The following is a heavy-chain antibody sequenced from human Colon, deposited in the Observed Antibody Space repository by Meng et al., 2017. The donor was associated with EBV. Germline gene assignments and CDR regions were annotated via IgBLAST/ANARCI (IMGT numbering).Heavy chain of an antibody. V-gene: IGHV4-34*01. CDR2: NNHHGST. CDR3: ANLYPPDQWLLTSDSSEF. J-gene: IGHJ4*02. D-gene: IGHD6-19*01. CDR1: VECFVGHD. Sequence: TLSPTRSVYVECFVGHDGTCIRNPPGKWLGWIEENNHHGSTNYNHSLKSRVNISTDTSMNQFSLKLKSVTAADTAVYFCANLYPPDQWLLTSDSSEFWGQGTLVTVSS.